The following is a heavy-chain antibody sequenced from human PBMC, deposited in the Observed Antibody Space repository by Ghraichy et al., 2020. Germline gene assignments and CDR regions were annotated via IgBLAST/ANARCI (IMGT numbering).Heavy chain of an antibody. D-gene: IGHD5-12*01. CDR1: GFTFSSYT. J-gene: IGHJ4*01. CDR3: AKALLLYSGSVYC. V-gene: IGHV3-23*01. Sequence: GESLNISCAASGFTFSSYTMAWVRQAPGKGLEWVSTVGVSGVDTYYADSVKGRFAISSDNSRNALYLQMNSLRADDTAIYYCAKALLLYSGSVYCWGQGTLVPVSS. CDR2: VGVSGVDT.